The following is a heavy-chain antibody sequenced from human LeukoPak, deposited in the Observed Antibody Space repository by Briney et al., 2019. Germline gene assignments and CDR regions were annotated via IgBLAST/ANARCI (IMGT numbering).Heavy chain of an antibody. Sequence: SETLSLTCTVSGGSINNYYWSWIRQPPGKGLEWIGYIYYSGTTKYNPSLSSRVTISVDTSKNQFSLNLTSVTAADTAVYYCAREGIRGNYYTDWGQGTLVIVSS. CDR2: IYYSGTT. CDR3: AREGIRGNYYTD. CDR1: GGSINNYY. V-gene: IGHV4-59*01. D-gene: IGHD1-26*01. J-gene: IGHJ1*01.